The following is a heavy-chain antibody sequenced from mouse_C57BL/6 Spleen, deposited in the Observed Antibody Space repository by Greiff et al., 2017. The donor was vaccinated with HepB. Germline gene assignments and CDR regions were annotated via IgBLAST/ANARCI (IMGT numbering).Heavy chain of an antibody. J-gene: IGHJ2*01. CDR3: ASEDY. V-gene: IGHV1-59*01. CDR2: IDPSDSYT. Sequence: VQLQQPGAELVRPGTSVKLSCKASGYTFTSYWMHWVKQRPGQGLEWIGVIDPSDSYTNYNQKFKGKATLTVDTSSSTAYMQLSSLTSEDSAVYYCASEDYRGQGTTLTVSS. CDR1: GYTFTSYW.